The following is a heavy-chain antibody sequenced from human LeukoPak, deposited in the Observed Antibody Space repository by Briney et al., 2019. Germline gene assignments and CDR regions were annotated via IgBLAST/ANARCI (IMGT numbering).Heavy chain of an antibody. V-gene: IGHV3-23*01. Sequence: GGSLRLSCAASGFTLTSYAMNWVRQAPGKGLEWVSAISGSGDTTYYADSVKGRFTISRDTSKNTLYLQMNSLRAEDTAIYFCAKERRGGSPNNWFDPWGQGTLVTVSS. CDR2: ISGSGDTT. CDR1: GFTLTSYA. D-gene: IGHD2-15*01. CDR3: AKERRGGSPNNWFDP. J-gene: IGHJ5*02.